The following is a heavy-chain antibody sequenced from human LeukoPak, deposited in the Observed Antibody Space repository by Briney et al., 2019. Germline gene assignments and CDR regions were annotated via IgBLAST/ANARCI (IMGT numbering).Heavy chain of an antibody. CDR2: ISAYNGNT. CDR1: GYTFTSYG. CDR3: ARGSDCSSTSCYGGIWFDP. J-gene: IGHJ5*02. D-gene: IGHD2-2*01. V-gene: IGHV1-18*01. Sequence: ASVKVSCKASGYTFTSYGISWVRQAPGQGLEWMGWISAYNGNTNYAQKLQGRVTMTTDTSTSTASMELRSLRSGDTAVYYCARGSDCSSTSCYGGIWFDPWGQGTLVTVSS.